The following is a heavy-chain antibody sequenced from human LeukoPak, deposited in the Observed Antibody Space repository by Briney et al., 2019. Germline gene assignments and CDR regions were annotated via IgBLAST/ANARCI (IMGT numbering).Heavy chain of an antibody. J-gene: IGHJ6*02. Sequence: GGSLRLSCAASGFTFSSYAMHWVRQAPGKGLEWVAVISYDGSNKYYADSVKGRFTISRDNSKNTLYLQMNSLRAEDTAVYYCARDAGLDTKVRGVPRYYYYGMDVWGQGTTVTVSS. CDR2: ISYDGSNK. D-gene: IGHD3-10*01. V-gene: IGHV3-30*04. CDR3: ARDAGLDTKVRGVPRYYYYGMDV. CDR1: GFTFSSYA.